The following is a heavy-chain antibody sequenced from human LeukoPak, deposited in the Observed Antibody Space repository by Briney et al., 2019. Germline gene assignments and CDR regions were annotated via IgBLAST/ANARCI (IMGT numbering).Heavy chain of an antibody. D-gene: IGHD3-3*01. Sequence: GGSLRLSCAASGFTFSSYSMNWVRQAPGKGLEWVSSISSSSSYIYYADSVKGRFTISRGNAKNSLYLQMNSPRAEDTAVYYCARDRLQYYDFWSPNDYWGQGTLVTVSS. J-gene: IGHJ4*02. CDR3: ARDRLQYYDFWSPNDY. CDR2: ISSSSSYI. CDR1: GFTFSSYS. V-gene: IGHV3-21*01.